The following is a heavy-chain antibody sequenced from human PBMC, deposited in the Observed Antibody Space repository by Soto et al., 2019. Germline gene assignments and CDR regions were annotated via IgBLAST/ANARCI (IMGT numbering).Heavy chain of an antibody. J-gene: IGHJ4*01. CDR1: GFTFSSYA. V-gene: IGHV3-23*01. Sequence: EVQLLESGGGLVQPGGSLRLSCAASGFTFSSYAMSWVRQAPGKGLEWVSAISGSGGSTYYADSVKGRFTISRDNSKNTLYLQMNSLRAEDTAVYHCANERFIGDWFDYCGHGTLVTVSS. CDR3: ANERFIGDWFDY. D-gene: IGHD2-21*02. CDR2: ISGSGGST.